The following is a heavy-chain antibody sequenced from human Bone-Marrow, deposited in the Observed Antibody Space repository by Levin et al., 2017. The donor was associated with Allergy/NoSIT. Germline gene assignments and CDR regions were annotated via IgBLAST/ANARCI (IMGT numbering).Heavy chain of an antibody. J-gene: IGHJ4*02. V-gene: IGHV3-48*03. Sequence: LSLTCAASGFTFNTYEMNWVRPAPGKGLEWLSYITTSGSTMYYADSVKGRFTISRDNAKNSLYLQMNSLRADDTAVYYCARDGAIFGGDNYFDYWGQGTLVTVSS. CDR1: GFTFNTYE. D-gene: IGHD3-3*01. CDR2: ITTSGSTM. CDR3: ARDGAIFGGDNYFDY.